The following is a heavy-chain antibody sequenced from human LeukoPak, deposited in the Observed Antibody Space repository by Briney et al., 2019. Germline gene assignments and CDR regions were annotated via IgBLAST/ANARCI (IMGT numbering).Heavy chain of an antibody. CDR1: GASISSYY. CDR3: ATGLLRTAFDI. CDR2: FDHSGST. J-gene: IGHJ3*02. V-gene: IGHV4-59*01. Sequence: SETLSLTCTVSGASISSYYWSWVRQPRGKGLELIGYFDHSGSTNYNPSLKSRVTISVDTSKTQFSLKLNSVTAADTAVYYCATGLLRTAFDIWGQGTQVTVSS. D-gene: IGHD3-10*01.